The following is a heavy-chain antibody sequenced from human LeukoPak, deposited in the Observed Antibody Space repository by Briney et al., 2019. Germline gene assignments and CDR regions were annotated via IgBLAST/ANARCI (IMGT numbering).Heavy chain of an antibody. CDR2: INHSGST. CDR3: TRLHWGSGGSGSFDY. D-gene: IGHD6-25*01. J-gene: IGHJ4*02. V-gene: IGHV4-34*01. CDR1: GGSFSGYY. Sequence: SETLSLTCAVYGGSFSGYYWSWIRQPPGQELEWIGEINHSGSTNYNPSLKSGVTISVDTSKNQFSLKLSSVTGADTAVYYCTRLHWGSGGSGSFDYWGQGTLVTVSS.